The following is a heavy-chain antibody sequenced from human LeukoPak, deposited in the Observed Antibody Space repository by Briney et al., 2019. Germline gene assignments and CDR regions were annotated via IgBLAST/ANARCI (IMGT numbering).Heavy chain of an antibody. Sequence: SGGSLRLSCAASGLTFSSYSMNWVRQSPGKGLEWVSSISSSSSYIYYADSVKGRFTISRDNAKNSLYLQMNSLRAEDTAVYYCARGVAAAGTDWFDPWGQGTLVTVSS. J-gene: IGHJ5*02. V-gene: IGHV3-21*01. CDR1: GLTFSSYS. D-gene: IGHD6-13*01. CDR3: ARGVAAAGTDWFDP. CDR2: ISSSSSYI.